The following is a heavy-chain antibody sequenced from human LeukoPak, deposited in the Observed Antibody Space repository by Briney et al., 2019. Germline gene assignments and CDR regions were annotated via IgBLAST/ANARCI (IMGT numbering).Heavy chain of an antibody. CDR3: ARGGAARRRWFDP. CDR1: GGSISSYY. Sequence: SETLSLTCTVSGGSISSYYWSWIRQPPGKGLEWIGYIYYSGSTNYNPSLKSRVTISVDTSKNQFSLKLSSVTAADTAVYYCARGGAARRRWFDPWGRGTLVTVSS. CDR2: IYYSGST. J-gene: IGHJ5*02. D-gene: IGHD6-6*01. V-gene: IGHV4-59*01.